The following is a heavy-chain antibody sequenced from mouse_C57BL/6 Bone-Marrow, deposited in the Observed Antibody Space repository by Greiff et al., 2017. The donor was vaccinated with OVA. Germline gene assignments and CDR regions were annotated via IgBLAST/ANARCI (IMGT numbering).Heavy chain of an antibody. Sequence: QVQLQQPGAELVKPGASVKMSCKASGYTFTSYWITWVKQRPGQGLEWIGDIYPGSGSTNYNEKFKSKATLTVDTSSSTAYMQLSSLKSEEAADDEGARYKSNWYFDVWGTGTTVTVAS. CDR2: IYPGSGST. J-gene: IGHJ1*03. CDR3: ARYKSNWYFDV. V-gene: IGHV1-55*01. CDR1: GYTFTSYW.